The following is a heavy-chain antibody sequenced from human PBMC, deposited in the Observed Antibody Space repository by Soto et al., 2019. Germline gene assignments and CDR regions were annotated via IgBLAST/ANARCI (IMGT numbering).Heavy chain of an antibody. CDR2: ISSSSSTI. Sequence: GGSLRLSCAASGFTFSSYSMNWVRQAPGKGLEWVPYISSSSSTIYYADSVKGRFTISRDNAKNSLYLQMNSLRDEDTAVYYCARDLAARAAYYYYGMDVWGQGTTVTVSS. V-gene: IGHV3-48*02. CDR1: GFTFSSYS. CDR3: ARDLAARAAYYYYGMDV. J-gene: IGHJ6*02. D-gene: IGHD6-6*01.